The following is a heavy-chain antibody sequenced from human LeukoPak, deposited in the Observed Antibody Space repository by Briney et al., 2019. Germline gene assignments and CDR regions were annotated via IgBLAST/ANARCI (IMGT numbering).Heavy chain of an antibody. CDR1: GFTISSYW. Sequence: GGSLRLSCAASGFTISSYWMHWVRQAPGKGLVWVSRIESDGSSTNYADSVKGRFTISRDNAQNTLYLQMNSLRAEDTAVYYCARDAFGGRADSWGQGTLVTVSS. V-gene: IGHV3-74*01. D-gene: IGHD4-23*01. J-gene: IGHJ4*02. CDR2: IESDGSST. CDR3: ARDAFGGRADS.